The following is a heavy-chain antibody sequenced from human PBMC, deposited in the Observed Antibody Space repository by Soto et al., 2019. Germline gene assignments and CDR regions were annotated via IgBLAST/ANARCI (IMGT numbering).Heavy chain of an antibody. Sequence: EVQLLESGGGLVQPGGSLRLSCAASGFTFSSYAMSWVRQAPGKGLEWVSAISGSGGSTHYADSVKGRFTISRDNSKNTLYLQMNSLRAEDTAVYYCAKDRGGVVVVAEELVGYWGQGTLVTVSS. CDR1: GFTFSSYA. CDR2: ISGSGGST. D-gene: IGHD2-15*01. J-gene: IGHJ4*02. CDR3: AKDRGGVVVVAEELVGY. V-gene: IGHV3-23*01.